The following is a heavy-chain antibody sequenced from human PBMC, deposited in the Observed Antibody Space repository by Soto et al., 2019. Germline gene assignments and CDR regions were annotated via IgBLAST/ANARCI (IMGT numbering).Heavy chain of an antibody. CDR1: GESFSGYY. CDR3: AGNIVATISSFDY. CDR2: INHSGST. V-gene: IGHV4-34*02. J-gene: IGHJ4*02. D-gene: IGHD5-12*01. Sequence: QVQLQQWGAGLLKPLETLSLTCAVYGESFSGYYWSWIRQPPGKGLEWIGEINHSGSTNYNPSLKSRVTMSVDTSKNQFSLKLSSVTAADTAMYYCAGNIVATISSFDYWGQGTLVTVSS.